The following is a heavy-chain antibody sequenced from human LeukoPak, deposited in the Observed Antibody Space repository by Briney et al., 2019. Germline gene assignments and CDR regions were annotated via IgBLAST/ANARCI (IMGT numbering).Heavy chain of an antibody. J-gene: IGHJ4*02. CDR3: AKAICYYGCFY. D-gene: IGHD2-8*01. CDR2: ISGGGST. V-gene: IGHV3-23*01. Sequence: GGSLRLSCAASKFTFSSYWMNWVRQAPGKGLEWVSAISGGGSTFYTDSVKGRFTISRDNTKNTLYLQMDSLRAEDTAIYYCAKAICYYGCFYWGQGTQVTVSS. CDR1: KFTFSSYW.